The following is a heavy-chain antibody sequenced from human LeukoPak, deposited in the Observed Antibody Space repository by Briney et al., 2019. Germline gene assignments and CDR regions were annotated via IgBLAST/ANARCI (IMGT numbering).Heavy chain of an antibody. V-gene: IGHV1-69*04. CDR2: IIPILGIA. CDR3: ARLLVGATTSDY. Sequence: SVKVSRKASGGTFSSYAISWVRQAPGQGLEWMGRIIPILGIANYAQKFQGRVTITADKSTSTAYMELSSLRSEDTAVYYCARLLVGATTSDYWGQGTLVTVSS. CDR1: GGTFSSYA. D-gene: IGHD1-26*01. J-gene: IGHJ4*02.